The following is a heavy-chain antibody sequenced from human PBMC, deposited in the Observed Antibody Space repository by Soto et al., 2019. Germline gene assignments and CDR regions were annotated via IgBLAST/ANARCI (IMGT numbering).Heavy chain of an antibody. V-gene: IGHV2-5*02. J-gene: IGHJ6*02. CDR2: IYWDDDK. CDR3: ERTTGAYGMDV. CDR1: GFSLSTSGVG. D-gene: IGHD1-1*01. Sequence: QITLKESGPTLVKPTQTLTLTCTFSGFSLSTSGVGVGWIRQPPGKALEWLALIYWDDDKRYSPSLKSRLTITKDTPKNQVVLTMANMDPVDTATYYCERTTGAYGMDVWGQVTTVTVSS.